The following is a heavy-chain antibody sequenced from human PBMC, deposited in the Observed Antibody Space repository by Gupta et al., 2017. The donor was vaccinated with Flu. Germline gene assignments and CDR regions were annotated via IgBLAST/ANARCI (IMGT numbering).Heavy chain of an antibody. D-gene: IGHD2-2*01. J-gene: IGHJ6*02. Sequence: QVQLQESGPGLVKPSQTLSLTCTVSGGSISSGSYYWSWIRQPAGKGLEWIGRIYTSGSTNYNPSLKSRVTISVDTSKNQFSLKLSSVTAADTAVYYCARDQRCSSTSCPPGVGYYYYGMDVWGQGTTVTVSS. CDR2: IYTSGST. CDR3: ARDQRCSSTSCPPGVGYYYYGMDV. V-gene: IGHV4-61*02. CDR1: GGSISSGSYY.